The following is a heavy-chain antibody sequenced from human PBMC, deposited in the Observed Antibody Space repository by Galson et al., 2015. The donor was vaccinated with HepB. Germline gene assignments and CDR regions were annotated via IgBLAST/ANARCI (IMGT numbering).Heavy chain of an antibody. CDR3: ATHGATVVTPEY. Sequence: SLRLSCAASGFTFSSYGMHWVRQAQGKGLEWVAVISYDGSNKYYADSVKGRFTISRDNSKNTLYLQMNSLRAEDTAMYYCATHGATVVTPEYWGQGTLVTVSS. D-gene: IGHD4-23*01. V-gene: IGHV3-30*03. CDR2: ISYDGSNK. J-gene: IGHJ4*02. CDR1: GFTFSSYG.